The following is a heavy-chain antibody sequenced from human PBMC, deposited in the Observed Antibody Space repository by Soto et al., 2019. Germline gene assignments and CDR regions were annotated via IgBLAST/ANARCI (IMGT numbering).Heavy chain of an antibody. J-gene: IGHJ4*02. Sequence: ASVKVSCKASGYTFATFGISWVRQAPGQGLEWMGWIGTDNGNTKYAQEVQGRVTLTTDTSTTTAYMELRSLTSDDTAVYYCAREYCANGVCFGPDYRGQGTQVTVSS. D-gene: IGHD2-8*01. CDR2: IGTDNGNT. CDR1: GYTFATFG. V-gene: IGHV1-18*01. CDR3: AREYCANGVCFGPDY.